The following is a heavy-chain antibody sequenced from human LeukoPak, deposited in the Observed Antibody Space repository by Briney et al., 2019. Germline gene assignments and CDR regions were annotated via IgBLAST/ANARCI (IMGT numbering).Heavy chain of an antibody. CDR3: ASDYDYVWGRGTLDY. J-gene: IGHJ4*02. Sequence: GGSLRLSCAASGFTFSSYAMHWVRQAPGKGLEWVAVISYDGSNKYYADSVKGRFTISRDNSENTLYLQMNSLRAEDTAVYYCASDYDYVWGRGTLDYWGQGTLVTVSS. D-gene: IGHD3-16*01. CDR1: GFTFSSYA. V-gene: IGHV3-30-3*01. CDR2: ISYDGSNK.